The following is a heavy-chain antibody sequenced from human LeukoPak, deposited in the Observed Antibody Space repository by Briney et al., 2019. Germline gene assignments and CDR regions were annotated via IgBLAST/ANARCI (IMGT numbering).Heavy chain of an antibody. J-gene: IGHJ4*02. CDR2: IRYDGSDK. V-gene: IGHV3-33*01. D-gene: IGHD4/OR15-4a*01. CDR1: GFMFSSYA. CDR3: ARRAGAYSHPYDY. Sequence: GGSLRLSCEASGFMFSSYAFHWVRQAPGKGLEWMSFIRYDGSDKYYADSVKGRFTISRDNSKNTLYLQMNSLRAEDTAVYYCARRAGAYSHPYDYWGQGTLVTVSS.